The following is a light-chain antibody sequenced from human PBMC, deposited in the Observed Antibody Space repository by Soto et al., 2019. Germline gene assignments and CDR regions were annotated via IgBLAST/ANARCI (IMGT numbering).Light chain of an antibody. CDR3: QQYGSSPWT. CDR2: GAS. Sequence: EIVLTQSPGTLSLSPGERDTLSCRASQSVSSSYLAWYQQKHGQAPRLLIYGASSRATGIPDRFSGSGSGTDFTLTISRLEPEDFAVYYCQQYGSSPWTFGPGT. J-gene: IGKJ3*01. CDR1: QSVSSSY. V-gene: IGKV3-20*01.